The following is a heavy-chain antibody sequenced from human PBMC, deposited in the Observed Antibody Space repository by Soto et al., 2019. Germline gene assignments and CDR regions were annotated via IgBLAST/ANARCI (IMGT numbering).Heavy chain of an antibody. V-gene: IGHV1-69*13. D-gene: IGHD3-10*01. CDR2: IIPIFGTA. J-gene: IGHJ1*01. CDR3: ARDIYGSGSYSDH. Sequence: SVKVSCKASGGTFSSYAISWVRQAPGQGLEWMGGIIPIFGTANYAQKFQGRVTITADESTSTAYMELSSLRSEDTAVYYCARDIYGSGSYSDHWGQGTPVPVSS. CDR1: GGTFSSYA.